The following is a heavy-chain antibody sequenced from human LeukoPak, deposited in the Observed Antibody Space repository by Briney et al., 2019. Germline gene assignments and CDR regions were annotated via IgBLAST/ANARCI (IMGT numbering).Heavy chain of an antibody. CDR3: ARARGDGYQWYFNL. V-gene: IGHV3-7*01. J-gene: IGHJ2*01. Sequence: PGGSLRLSCAASGFTFSSYWMNWVRQAPGKGLEWVANIKRDGSEKNYVDFVKGRFTISRDNAENSLDLQMNSLRAEDTAMYYCARARGDGYQWYFNLWGRGTLVTVSS. CDR1: GFTFSSYW. D-gene: IGHD5-24*01. CDR2: IKRDGSEK.